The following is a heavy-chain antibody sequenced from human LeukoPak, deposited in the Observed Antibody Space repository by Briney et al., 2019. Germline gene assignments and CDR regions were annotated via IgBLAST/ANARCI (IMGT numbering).Heavy chain of an antibody. V-gene: IGHV4-59*01. D-gene: IGHD5-12*01. CDR2: IYHSGST. CDR3: ARDGYSGSDAL. CDR1: GVSISSYY. J-gene: IGHJ4*02. Sequence: SETLCLTCTASGVSISSYYWSWIRQPPGKGLEWIGDIYHSGSTKYNPHLKSRVTISVDTSQNQFSLKLSSVTAADTAVYYCARDGYSGSDALWGQGTLVTVSS.